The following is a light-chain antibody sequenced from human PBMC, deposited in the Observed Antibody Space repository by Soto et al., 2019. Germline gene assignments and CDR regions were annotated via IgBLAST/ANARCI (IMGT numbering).Light chain of an antibody. J-gene: IGKJ1*01. CDR1: QAISNF. CDR2: GAS. V-gene: IGKV1-27*01. CDR3: QNYHSAPWT. Sequence: IQMTQSPSTLSASVGDRVTITCRASQAISNFLAWYQQKPGKVPKLLMYGASTLLSGVPSRFSGSGSGTDFTLTISSLQPEDVATYYCQNYHSAPWTFGQGTKVEIK.